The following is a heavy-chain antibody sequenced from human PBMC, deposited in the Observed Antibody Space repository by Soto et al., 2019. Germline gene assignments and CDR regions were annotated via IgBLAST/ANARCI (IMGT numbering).Heavy chain of an antibody. CDR1: GGTFSSYA. V-gene: IGHV1-69*13. D-gene: IGHD3-3*01. Sequence: PVKVSRKASGGTFSSYAISWVRQAPGQGLEWMGGIIPIFGTANYAQKFQGRVTITADESTSTAYMELSSLRSEDTAVYYCARDNLLRFLEWSPQTKTYYYYGMDVWGHGTTVTVS. CDR3: ARDNLLRFLEWSPQTKTYYYYGMDV. J-gene: IGHJ6*02. CDR2: IIPIFGTA.